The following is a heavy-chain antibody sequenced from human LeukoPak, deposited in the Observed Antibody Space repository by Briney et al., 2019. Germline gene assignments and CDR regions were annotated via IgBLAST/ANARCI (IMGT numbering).Heavy chain of an antibody. CDR3: ARDMIAARPNWFDP. V-gene: IGHV1-18*01. CDR1: GYSFNTYG. Sequence: ASVKVSCKASGYSFNTYGITWVRQAPGQGLEWMGWISAYNGNTNYAQKLQGRVTMTTDTSTSTAYLELRSLTSDDTAVYYCARDMIAARPNWFDPWGQGTLVTVSS. D-gene: IGHD6-6*01. J-gene: IGHJ5*02. CDR2: ISAYNGNT.